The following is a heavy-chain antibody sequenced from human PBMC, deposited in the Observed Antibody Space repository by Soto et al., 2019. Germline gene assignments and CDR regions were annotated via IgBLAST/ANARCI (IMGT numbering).Heavy chain of an antibody. CDR1: GYTLTELS. V-gene: IGHV1-24*01. D-gene: IGHD1-7*01. CDR2: FDPEDGET. Sequence: ASVKVSCKVSGYTLTELSMHWVRQAPGKGLEWMGGFDPEDGETIYAQKFQGRVTMTEDTSTDTAYMELSSLRSEDTAVYYCVKGGITGTTDWFDPWGQGTLVTVSS. CDR3: VKGGITGTTDWFDP. J-gene: IGHJ5*02.